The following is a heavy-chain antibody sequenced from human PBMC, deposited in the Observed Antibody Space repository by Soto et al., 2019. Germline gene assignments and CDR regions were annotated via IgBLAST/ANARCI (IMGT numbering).Heavy chain of an antibody. Sequence: ASVNVSCKASGYTFTSYAMHWVRQAPGQRLEWMGWINAGNGNTKYSQKFQGRVTITRDTSASTAYMELSSLRSEDTAVYYCARDLFSEYCSGGSCYPYYYYGMDVWGQGTTVTVSS. D-gene: IGHD2-15*01. CDR2: INAGNGNT. V-gene: IGHV1-3*01. J-gene: IGHJ6*02. CDR1: GYTFTSYA. CDR3: ARDLFSEYCSGGSCYPYYYYGMDV.